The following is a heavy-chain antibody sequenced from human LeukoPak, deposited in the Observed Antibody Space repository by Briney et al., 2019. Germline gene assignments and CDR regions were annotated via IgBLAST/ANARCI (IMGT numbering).Heavy chain of an antibody. CDR2: INPSDGTT. CDR1: VYTFTKSDY. Sequence: ASVKVSCKASVYTFTKSDYMHWVRQAPGQGLEWMGIINPSDGTTFYAQKFQGRVTMTRDTSTNTVYMELSSLRSEDTAVFYCARGLTDMDIDYWGQGSLVTVSS. V-gene: IGHV1-46*01. CDR3: ARGLTDMDIDY. J-gene: IGHJ4*02. D-gene: IGHD3/OR15-3a*01.